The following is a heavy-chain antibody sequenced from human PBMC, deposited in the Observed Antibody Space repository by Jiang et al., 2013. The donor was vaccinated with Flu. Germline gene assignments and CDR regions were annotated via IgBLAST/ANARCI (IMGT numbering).Heavy chain of an antibody. Sequence: SVKVSCKASGYTFTGYYMHWVRQAPGQGLEWMGWINPNSGGTNYAQKFQGRVTMTTDTSTSTAYMELRSLRSDDTAVYYCAFSLGDSSGYNPFDYWGQGTLVTVSS. CDR1: GYTFTGYY. D-gene: IGHD3-22*01. CDR3: AFSLGDSSGYNPFDY. J-gene: IGHJ4*02. CDR2: INPNSGGT. V-gene: IGHV1-2*02.